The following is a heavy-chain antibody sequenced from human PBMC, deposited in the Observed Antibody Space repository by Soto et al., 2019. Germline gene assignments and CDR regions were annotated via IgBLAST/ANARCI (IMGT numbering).Heavy chain of an antibody. Sequence: QITLKESGPTLVKPTQTLTLTCTFSGFSLSTSGVGVGWIRQPPGKALEWLALIYWDDDKRYSPSLKSRLTITKDTSKNQVVLTMTNMDPVDTATYYCAHRPVLPQRKPASTYYFDYWGQGTLVTVSS. CDR1: GFSLSTSGVG. CDR3: AHRPVLPQRKPASTYYFDY. D-gene: IGHD1-20*01. CDR2: IYWDDDK. V-gene: IGHV2-5*02. J-gene: IGHJ4*02.